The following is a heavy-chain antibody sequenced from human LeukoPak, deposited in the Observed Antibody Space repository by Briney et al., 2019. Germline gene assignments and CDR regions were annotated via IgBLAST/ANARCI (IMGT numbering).Heavy chain of an antibody. J-gene: IGHJ5*02. D-gene: IGHD4-17*01. CDR1: GFTFSSYD. CDR3: AKDTAMTTVTTNWFDP. CDR2: IGTAGDT. Sequence: GGSLRLSCAASGFTFSSYDMHWVRQATGKGLEWVSAIGTAGDTYYPGSVKGRFTISRDNSKNTLYLQMNSLRVEDTAVYYCAKDTAMTTVTTNWFDPWGQGTLVTVSS. V-gene: IGHV3-13*01.